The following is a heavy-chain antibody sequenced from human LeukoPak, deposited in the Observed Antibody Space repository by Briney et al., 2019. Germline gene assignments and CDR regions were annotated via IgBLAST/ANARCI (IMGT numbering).Heavy chain of an antibody. CDR2: IYHSGST. Sequence: PSETLSLTCAVSGYSISSGYYWGWIRQPPGKGREWIGSIYHSGSTYYNPSLKSRAPISVDRPKNQFSLKLSSVPAADTDVYYCARGSSGWYLVDHWGQGTLITVSS. CDR1: GYSISSGYY. CDR3: ARGSSGWYLVDH. J-gene: IGHJ4*02. D-gene: IGHD6-19*01. V-gene: IGHV4-38-2*01.